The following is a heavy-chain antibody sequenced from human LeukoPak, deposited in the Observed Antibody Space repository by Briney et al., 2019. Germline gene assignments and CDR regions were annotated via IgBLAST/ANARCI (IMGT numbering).Heavy chain of an antibody. CDR3: ARDTHVYYCSGGSCLPLDY. CDR2: IIPILGIA. Sequence: SVKVSCKASGGTFSSYAISWVRQAPGQGLEWMGRIIPILGIANYVQKFQGRVTITADKSTSTAYMELSSLRSEDTAVYYCARDTHVYYCSGGSCLPLDYWGQGTLVTVSS. D-gene: IGHD2-15*01. V-gene: IGHV1-69*04. J-gene: IGHJ4*02. CDR1: GGTFSSYA.